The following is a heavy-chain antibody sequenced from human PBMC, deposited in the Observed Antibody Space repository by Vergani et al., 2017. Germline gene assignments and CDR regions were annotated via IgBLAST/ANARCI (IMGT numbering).Heavy chain of an antibody. CDR2: IKSKTDGGTT. D-gene: IGHD2-2*02. CDR3: TTVGAGVPAAILNY. CDR1: GASINNDF. V-gene: IGHV3-15*07. J-gene: IGHJ4*02. Sequence: VQLQESGPGLVKPSQTLSLTCTVSGASINNDFYYWHWIRQPAGKGLEWLGRIKSKTDGGTTDYAAPVKGRFTISRDDSKNTLYLQMNSLKTEDTAVYYCTTVGAGVPAAILNYWGQGTLVTVSS.